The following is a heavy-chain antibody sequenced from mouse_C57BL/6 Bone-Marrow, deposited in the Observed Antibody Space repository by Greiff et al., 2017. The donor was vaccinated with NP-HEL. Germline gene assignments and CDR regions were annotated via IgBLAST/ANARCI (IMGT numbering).Heavy chain of an antibody. Sequence: EVHLVESGGGLVQPGGSLKLSCAASGFTFSDYYMYWVRQTPEKRLEWVSYISNGGGSTYYPDTVKGRFTISRDNAKNTLYLQMSRLKSEDTAMYYCARPDGYPWFAYWGQGTLVTVSA. V-gene: IGHV5-12*01. CDR2: ISNGGGST. J-gene: IGHJ3*01. CDR1: GFTFSDYY. D-gene: IGHD2-3*01. CDR3: ARPDGYPWFAY.